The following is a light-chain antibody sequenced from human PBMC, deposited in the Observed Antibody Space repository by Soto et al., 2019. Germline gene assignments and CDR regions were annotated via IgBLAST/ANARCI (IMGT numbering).Light chain of an antibody. J-gene: IGKJ4*01. CDR2: DAS. Sequence: VLTQSPVTLSLSPGGRATLSCSSIQGLSGSYLAWYQQKPGQAPRLLIYDASDRATGIPARFSGSGSGTDFTLTISSLEPEDFAVYYCQQRSNWPPTFGGGTKVDIK. CDR1: QGLSGSY. CDR3: QQRSNWPPT. V-gene: IGKV3-11*01.